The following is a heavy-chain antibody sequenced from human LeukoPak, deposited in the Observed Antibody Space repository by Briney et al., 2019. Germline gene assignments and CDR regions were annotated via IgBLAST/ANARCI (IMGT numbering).Heavy chain of an antibody. V-gene: IGHV4-30-2*01. CDR1: GGSISSGGYS. J-gene: IGHJ3*02. D-gene: IGHD2-21*01. CDR3: ARNMWWNHAFDI. Sequence: SETLSLTCAVSGGSISSGGYSWSWIRQPPGKGLEWIGYIYHSGSTYYNPSLKSRVTISVDTSKNQFSLKLSSVTAADTAVYYCARNMWWNHAFDIWGQEKVVTVSS. CDR2: IYHSGST.